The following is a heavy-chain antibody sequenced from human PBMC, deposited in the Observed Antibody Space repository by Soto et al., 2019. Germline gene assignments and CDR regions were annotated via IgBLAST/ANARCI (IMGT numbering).Heavy chain of an antibody. CDR2: ISSSGSTI. D-gene: IGHD1-20*01. V-gene: IGHV3-11*01. J-gene: IGHJ4*02. CDR1: GFTFSDYY. Sequence: GSLRLSCAASGFTFSDYYMSWIRQAPRKGLEWVSYISSSGSTIYYADSVKGRFTISRDNAKNSLYLQMNSLRAEDTAVYYCARVSSNWNPFDYWGQGTLVTVSS. CDR3: ARVSSNWNPFDY.